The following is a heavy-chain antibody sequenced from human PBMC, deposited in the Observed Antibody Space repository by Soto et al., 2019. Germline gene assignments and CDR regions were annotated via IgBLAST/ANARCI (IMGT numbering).Heavy chain of an antibody. CDR3: ARDYSDILTGYSRPLRAFDT. V-gene: IGHV1-69*13. Sequence: GSSVKVSCKASGGTFSSYAISWVRQAPGQGLEWMGWIIPIFGTANYAQKFQGRVTITADESTSTAYMELSSLRSEDTAVYYCARDYSDILTGYSRPLRAFDTWGQGTMVTVSS. J-gene: IGHJ3*02. CDR1: GGTFSSYA. CDR2: IIPIFGTA. D-gene: IGHD3-9*01.